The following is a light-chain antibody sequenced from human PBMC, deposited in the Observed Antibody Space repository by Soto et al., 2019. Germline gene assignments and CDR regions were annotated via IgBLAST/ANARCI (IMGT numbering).Light chain of an antibody. CDR1: SSDVGSYNY. CDR2: DVG. J-gene: IGLJ1*01. V-gene: IGLV2-14*01. Sequence: QSALTQPASVSGSPGQSITISCTGTSSDVGSYNYVSWYQQHPGKAPELMIYDVGNRPSGVSNRFSGSKSGNTASLTISGLQSEDEADYYCRSYTSTSTRVFGTGTEVTVL. CDR3: RSYTSTSTRV.